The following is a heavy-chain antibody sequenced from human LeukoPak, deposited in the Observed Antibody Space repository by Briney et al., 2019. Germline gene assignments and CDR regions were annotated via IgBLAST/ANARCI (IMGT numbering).Heavy chain of an antibody. D-gene: IGHD6-19*01. J-gene: IGHJ4*02. CDR2: INPNSGGT. Sequence: GASVKVSCKASGYTFTGYYVHWVRQSPGQGLEWMGWINPNSGGTNYAQKFQGRVTMTRDTSISTAYMELSRLRSDDTAVYYCARADGSGWDFDYWGQGTLVTVSS. V-gene: IGHV1-2*02. CDR3: ARADGSGWDFDY. CDR1: GYTFTGYY.